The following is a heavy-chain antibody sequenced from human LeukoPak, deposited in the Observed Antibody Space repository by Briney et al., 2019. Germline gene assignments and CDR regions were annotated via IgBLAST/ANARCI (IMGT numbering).Heavy chain of an antibody. CDR3: ARGHAGAARSPFDY. Sequence: GASVKVSCKASGYTFTSYDISWVRQAPGQGLEWMGWISAYNGNTNYAQKLQGRVTMTTDTSTSTAYMELRSLRSDDTAVYYCARGHAGAARSPFDYWGQGTLVTVSS. D-gene: IGHD6-6*01. V-gene: IGHV1-18*01. CDR1: GYTFTSYD. J-gene: IGHJ4*02. CDR2: ISAYNGNT.